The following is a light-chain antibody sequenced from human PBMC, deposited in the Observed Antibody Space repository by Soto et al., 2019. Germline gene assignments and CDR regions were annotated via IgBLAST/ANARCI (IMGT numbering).Light chain of an antibody. J-gene: IGLJ3*02. CDR2: DVS. Sequence: QSALTQPASVSGSPGQSITISCTGTSSDVGGYNYVSWYQQHPGKAPKLRIYDVSNRPSGVSNRFSGSKSGNTASLTISGLQAEDEADYYCSSYTSSSLFGGGTTLTVL. CDR1: SSDVGGYNY. V-gene: IGLV2-14*01. CDR3: SSYTSSSL.